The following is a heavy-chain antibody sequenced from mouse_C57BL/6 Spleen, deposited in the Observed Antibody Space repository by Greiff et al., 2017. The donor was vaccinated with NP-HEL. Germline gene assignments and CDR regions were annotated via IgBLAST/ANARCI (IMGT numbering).Heavy chain of an antibody. Sequence: QVQLQQPGAELVMPGASVKLSCKASGYTFTSYWMHWVKQRPGQGLEWIGEIDPSDSYTNYNQKFKGKSTLTVDKSSSTAYMQLSSLTSEDSAVYYCARLHYSNPNSRFYYYAMDYWGQGTSVTVSS. CDR3: ARLHYSNPNSRFYYYAMDY. V-gene: IGHV1-69*01. CDR2: IDPSDSYT. J-gene: IGHJ4*01. D-gene: IGHD2-5*01. CDR1: GYTFTSYW.